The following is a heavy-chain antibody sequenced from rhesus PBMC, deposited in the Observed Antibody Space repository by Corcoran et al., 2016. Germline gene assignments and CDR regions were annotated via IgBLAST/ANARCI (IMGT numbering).Heavy chain of an antibody. CDR3: ATLGDSPDV. CDR1: GFTFSAYW. CDR2: INSGGITT. J-gene: IGHJ5-2*02. V-gene: IGHV3S42*01. Sequence: EVQLVESGGGLAKPGGSLRLSCAASGFTFSAYWMNCVRQTLGKGLEWVSSINSGGITTYYADSVKGRFSISRDNSNNPLSLQMNSRRVEDAAVYYWATLGDSPDVWGRGVLVTVSS. D-gene: IGHD5-42*01.